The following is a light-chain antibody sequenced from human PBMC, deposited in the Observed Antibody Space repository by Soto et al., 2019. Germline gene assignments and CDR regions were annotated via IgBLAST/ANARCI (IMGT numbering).Light chain of an antibody. CDR1: QSVLYSSNNQNY. CDR2: WAS. V-gene: IGKV4-1*01. Sequence: DIVMTQSPDSLAVSLGERATINCKSSQSVLYSSNNQNYLAWYQQKPGQPPKLLIYWASTRESGVPDRFSGSGSGTDFTLTINSLQAEDVAVYYCQQYYNTPLTFGGGTKVEIK. J-gene: IGKJ4*01. CDR3: QQYYNTPLT.